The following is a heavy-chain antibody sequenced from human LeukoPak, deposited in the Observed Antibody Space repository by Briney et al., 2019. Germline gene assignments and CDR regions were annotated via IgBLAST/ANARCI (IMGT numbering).Heavy chain of an antibody. CDR1: GGSFSGYD. CDR3: ARGSSCSSTSCSPYYIDY. CDR2: INHSGST. D-gene: IGHD2-2*01. Sequence: SETLSLTCAVYGGSFSGYDWSWIRQPPGKGLEWIGEINHSGSTNYNPSLKSRVTISVDTSKNQFSLKLSSVTAADTAVYYCARGSSCSSTSCSPYYIDYWGQGTLVTVSS. V-gene: IGHV4-34*01. J-gene: IGHJ4*02.